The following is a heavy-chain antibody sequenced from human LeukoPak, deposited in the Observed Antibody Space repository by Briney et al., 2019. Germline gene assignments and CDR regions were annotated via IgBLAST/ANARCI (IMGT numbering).Heavy chain of an antibody. V-gene: IGHV5-51*01. D-gene: IGHD1/OR15-1a*01. CDR3: ARLGTSNWNNQH. Sequence: PGESLNISCKGSGYSFPIYWIGWVRQMPGKALEWMGIIYPGDSDTRYSPSFQGQVTISADKSISTAYLQWSSLKASDTAMYYCARLGTSNWNNQHWGQGTLVTVSS. CDR2: IYPGDSDT. CDR1: GYSFPIYW. J-gene: IGHJ1*01.